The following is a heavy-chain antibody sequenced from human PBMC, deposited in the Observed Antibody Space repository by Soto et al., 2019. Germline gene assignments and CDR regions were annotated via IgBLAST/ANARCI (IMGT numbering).Heavy chain of an antibody. CDR3: ARDAGRGDSNSYYPKWLDP. V-gene: IGHV1-18*01. D-gene: IGHD3-22*01. J-gene: IGHJ5*02. Sequence: ASVKVSCKASGYTFTSYGISWVRQAPGQGLEWMGWISAYNGNTNYAQRLQGRVTMTTDTSTSTAYMELRSLRSDDTAVYYCARDAGRGDSNSYYPKWLDPWGQGTLVTV. CDR2: ISAYNGNT. CDR1: GYTFTSYG.